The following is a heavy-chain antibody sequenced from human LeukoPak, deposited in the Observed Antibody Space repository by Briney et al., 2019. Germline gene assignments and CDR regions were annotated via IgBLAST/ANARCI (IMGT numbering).Heavy chain of an antibody. D-gene: IGHD3-10*01. CDR2: ISSNGGNT. Sequence: GGSLRLSCAASGFTFSDYTMHWVRQAPGKGLEYVSAISSNGGNTYYANSVKGRLTISRDNSKNTLYLQMGSLRAEDMAVYYCARALLLSSSFHFDYWGQGTLVTVSS. CDR3: ARALLLSSSFHFDY. J-gene: IGHJ4*02. V-gene: IGHV3-64*01. CDR1: GFTFSDYT.